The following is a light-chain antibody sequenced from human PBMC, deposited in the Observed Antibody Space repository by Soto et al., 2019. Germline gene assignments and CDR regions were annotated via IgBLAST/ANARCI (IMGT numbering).Light chain of an antibody. Sequence: HSVLTQPPSVSGAPGQRVTISSTGSSSNIGACYDVHWYQQLPGTAPKLLIYGNSNRPSGVPDRFSGSKSGTSASLAITGLQAEDEADYYCQSYDSSLSGVVFGGGTKLTVL. CDR2: GNS. V-gene: IGLV1-40*01. CDR3: QSYDSSLSGVV. J-gene: IGLJ2*01. CDR1: SSNIGACYD.